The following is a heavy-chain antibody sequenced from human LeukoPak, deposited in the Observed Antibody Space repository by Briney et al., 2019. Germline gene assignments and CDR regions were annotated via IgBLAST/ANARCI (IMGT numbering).Heavy chain of an antibody. Sequence: PGGSLRLSCAASGFTFDDYAMHWVRQAPGKGLEWVSGISWNSGSIGYADSVKGRFTISRDNAKNSLYLQMNSLRTEDTALYYCAKVGGGWQHPHFDYWGQGTLVTVSS. D-gene: IGHD6-19*01. CDR1: GFTFDDYA. CDR2: ISWNSGSI. V-gene: IGHV3-9*01. CDR3: AKVGGGWQHPHFDY. J-gene: IGHJ4*02.